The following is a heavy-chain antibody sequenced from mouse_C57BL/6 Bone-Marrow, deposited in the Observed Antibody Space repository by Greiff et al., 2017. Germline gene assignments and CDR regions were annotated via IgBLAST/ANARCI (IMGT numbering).Heavy chain of an antibody. CDR1: GFTFSDYG. V-gene: IGHV5-15*01. CDR2: ISNLAYSI. D-gene: IGHD1-1*01. J-gene: IGHJ4*01. Sequence: EVQLVESGGGLVQPGGSLKLSCAASGFTFSDYGMAWVRQAPRKGPEWVAFISNLAYSIYYADTVTGRFTISRENAKNTLYLEMSSLRSEDTAMYYCARHDHYYGSSYGAMDYWGQGTSVTVSS. CDR3: ARHDHYYGSSYGAMDY.